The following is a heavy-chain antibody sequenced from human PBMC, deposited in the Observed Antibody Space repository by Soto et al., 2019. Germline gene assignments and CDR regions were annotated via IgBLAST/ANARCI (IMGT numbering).Heavy chain of an antibody. J-gene: IGHJ4*02. Sequence: ASVKVSCKASGYTFTSYYMHWVRQAPGQGLEWMGIINPSGGSTSYAQKFQGRVTMTRDTSTSTVYMELSSLRSEDTAVYYCASSSDYYDSSGYYYGFFDYWGQGTLVTVSS. CDR1: GYTFTSYY. D-gene: IGHD3-22*01. V-gene: IGHV1-46*03. CDR3: ASSSDYYDSSGYYYGFFDY. CDR2: INPSGGST.